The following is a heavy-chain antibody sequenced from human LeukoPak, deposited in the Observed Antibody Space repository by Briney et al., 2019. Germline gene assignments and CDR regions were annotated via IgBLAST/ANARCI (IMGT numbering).Heavy chain of an antibody. D-gene: IGHD4-17*01. CDR1: GGSISSYY. V-gene: IGHV4-39*07. CDR3: ARALDGEEAFDI. Sequence: SETLSLTCTVSGGSISSYYWGWIRQPPGKGLEWIGSIYHSGSTYYNPSLKSRVLMSVDTSKNQFSLKLSSVTAADTAVYYCARALDGEEAFDIWGQGTMVTVSS. J-gene: IGHJ3*02. CDR2: IYHSGST.